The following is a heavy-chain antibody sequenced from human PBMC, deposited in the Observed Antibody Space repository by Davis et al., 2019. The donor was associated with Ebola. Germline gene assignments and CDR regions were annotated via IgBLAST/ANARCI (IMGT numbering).Heavy chain of an antibody. CDR1: GFTFSNYA. CDR3: AKSGLSFGVVKYHYGMDV. Sequence: GGSLRLSCAASGFTFSNYAMHWVRQAPGKGLDWVAVISYDGRNKYYTDSVKGRFTISRDNSKKTLYLQMNSLRAEDTAVYYCAKSGLSFGVVKYHYGMDVWGKGTTVTVSS. D-gene: IGHD3-3*01. V-gene: IGHV3-30*18. CDR2: ISYDGRNK. J-gene: IGHJ6*04.